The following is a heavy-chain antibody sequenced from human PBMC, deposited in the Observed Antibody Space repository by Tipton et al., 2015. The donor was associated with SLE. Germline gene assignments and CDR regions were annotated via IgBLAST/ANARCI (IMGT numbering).Heavy chain of an antibody. D-gene: IGHD1-7*01. V-gene: IGHV3-9*01. J-gene: IGHJ5*02. CDR3: AKDIGLDLRDSWFDP. Sequence: SLRLSCAASGFTFDDYAMHWVRQAPGKGLEWVSGISWNSGSIGYADSVKGRFTISRDNAKNSLYLQMNSLRAEDTALYYCAKDIGLDLRDSWFDPWGQGPLVPVSS. CDR2: ISWNSGSI. CDR1: GFTFDDYA.